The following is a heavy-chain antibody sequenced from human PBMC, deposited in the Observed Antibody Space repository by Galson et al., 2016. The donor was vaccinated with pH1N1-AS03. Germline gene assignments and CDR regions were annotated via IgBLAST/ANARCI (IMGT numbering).Heavy chain of an antibody. CDR1: GFSFSSHW. CDR2: INGDGSRT. CDR3: AREVTAGWHYDY. J-gene: IGHJ4*02. V-gene: IGHV3-74*01. D-gene: IGHD1-7*01. Sequence: SLRLSCAASGFSFSSHWMHWVRQVPGKGLVWVSRINGDGSRTNYADSVKGRFTISRDNAKKTVFLQMNSVRVDDTAVYYCAREVTAGWHYDYWGQGTLVTVSS.